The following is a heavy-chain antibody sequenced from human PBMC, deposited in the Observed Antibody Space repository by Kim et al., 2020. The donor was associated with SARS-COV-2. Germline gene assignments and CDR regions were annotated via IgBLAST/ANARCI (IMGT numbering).Heavy chain of an antibody. CDR3: ARGSGTRQTRYCSGGSCKDNPWYNWFDP. Sequence: SETLSLTCAVYGGSFSGYYWSWIRQPPGKGLEWIGEINHSGSTNYNPSLKSRVTISVDTSKNQFSLKLSSVTAADTAVYYCARGSGTRQTRYCSGGSCKDNPWYNWFDPWGQGTLVTVSS. D-gene: IGHD2-15*01. V-gene: IGHV4-34*01. CDR1: GGSFSGYY. CDR2: INHSGST. J-gene: IGHJ5*02.